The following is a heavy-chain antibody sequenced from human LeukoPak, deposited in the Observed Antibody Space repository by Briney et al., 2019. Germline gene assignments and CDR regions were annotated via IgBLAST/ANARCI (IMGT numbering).Heavy chain of an antibody. CDR1: GGSISSGSYY. CDR2: IYTSGST. J-gene: IGHJ4*02. V-gene: IGHV4-61*02. Sequence: SETLSLTCNVSGGSISSGSYYWSWIRQPAGKGLEWIGRIYTSGSTNYNPSLKSRVTISVDTSKNQFSLKLSSVTAADTAVYYCARGRRGYSGYDEYFDYWGQGTLVTVSS. CDR3: ARGRRGYSGYDEYFDY. D-gene: IGHD5-12*01.